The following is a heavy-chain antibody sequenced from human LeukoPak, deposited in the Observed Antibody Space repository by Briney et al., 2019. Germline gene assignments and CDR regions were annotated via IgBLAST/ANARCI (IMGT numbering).Heavy chain of an antibody. D-gene: IGHD3-9*01. Sequence: GGSLRLSCAASGFTFNTYWMNWVRQAPGKGLEWVANIKQDGGQKEYVASVKGRFTISRDNAKNSLYLQMNSLRAEDTAVYYCARVKDVNDDIMFHHWGQGTLVTVSS. CDR2: IKQDGGQK. CDR1: GFTFNTYW. CDR3: ARVKDVNDDIMFHH. V-gene: IGHV3-7*01. J-gene: IGHJ1*01.